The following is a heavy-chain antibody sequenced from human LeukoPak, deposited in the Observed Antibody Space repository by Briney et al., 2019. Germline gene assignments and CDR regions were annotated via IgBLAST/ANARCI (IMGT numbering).Heavy chain of an antibody. J-gene: IGHJ5*02. CDR2: INPNSGGT. CDR1: GYTFTGYY. D-gene: IGHD6-19*01. V-gene: IGHV1-2*02. Sequence: ASVNVSCKASGYTFTGYYMHWVRQAPGQGLEWMGWINPNSGGTNYAQKFQGRVTMTRDTSISTAYMELGRLRSDDTAVYYCARGYSSGKAATNGDWFDPWGQGTLVTVSS. CDR3: ARGYSSGKAATNGDWFDP.